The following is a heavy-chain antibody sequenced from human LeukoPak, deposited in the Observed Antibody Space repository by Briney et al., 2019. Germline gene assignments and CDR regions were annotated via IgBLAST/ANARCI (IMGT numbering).Heavy chain of an antibody. CDR2: LFHSGTR. J-gene: IGHJ6*03. CDR1: GGSITSYY. CDR3: ARGRWLQLYYMDV. D-gene: IGHD5-24*01. V-gene: IGHV4-59*08. Sequence: SETLSLTCTVSGGSITSYYWSWIRQPPGKGLEWIGYLFHSGTRRYNPSLKSRVTISADTTKNQIFLTLNSTTAADTAVYYCARGRWLQLYYMDVWGKGTTVTVSS.